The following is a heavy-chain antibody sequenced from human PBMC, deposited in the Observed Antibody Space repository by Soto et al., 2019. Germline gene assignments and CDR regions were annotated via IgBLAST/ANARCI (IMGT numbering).Heavy chain of an antibody. CDR2: IHYSGST. D-gene: IGHD5-18*01. Sequence: SEPLSLTCTVSGGSITGYYWSWIRQPPGKGPEWIGNIHYSGSTNYNPSLKSRVTISVDTSKNQFSLKLSSVTAADTAVYYCGRRYGYSSDYWGQGTLVTVS. CDR1: GGSITGYY. CDR3: GRRYGYSSDY. J-gene: IGHJ4*02. V-gene: IGHV4-59*08.